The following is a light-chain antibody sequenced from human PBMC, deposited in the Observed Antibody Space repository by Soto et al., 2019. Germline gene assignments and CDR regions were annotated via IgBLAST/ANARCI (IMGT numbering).Light chain of an antibody. CDR2: GAS. J-gene: IGKJ4*01. Sequence: EIGMTQSPATLSVSPGERATLSCRASQSVSSNFAWYQQKPGQAPRLLVYGASTSATGIPARFSVSGSGTEFTLTIRSLQSEDFAVYYCELYNNWPPLTFGGGTKVEIK. V-gene: IGKV3-15*01. CDR3: ELYNNWPPLT. CDR1: QSVSSN.